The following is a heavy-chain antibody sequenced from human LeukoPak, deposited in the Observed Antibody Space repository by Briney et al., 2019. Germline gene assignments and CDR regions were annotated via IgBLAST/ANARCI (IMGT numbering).Heavy chain of an antibody. CDR1: GFTFSSYG. J-gene: IGHJ4*02. Sequence: PGGSLRLSCAASGFTFSSYGMHWVRQAPGKGLEWVAVIWYGGSNKYYADSVKGRFTISRDNSKNTLYLQMNSLRAEDTAVYYCAKDRGSNYIDYWGPGTLVTVSS. V-gene: IGHV3-30*02. CDR2: IWYGGSNK. CDR3: AKDRGSNYIDY.